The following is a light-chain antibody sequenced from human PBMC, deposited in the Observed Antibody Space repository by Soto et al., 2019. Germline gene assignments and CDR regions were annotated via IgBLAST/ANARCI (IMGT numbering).Light chain of an antibody. CDR3: QQYGSLPWT. CDR2: GAS. J-gene: IGKJ1*01. V-gene: IGKV3-20*01. Sequence: EILLTQSPGTLSLSPGERATLSCRASQSVSSSYLAWYQKKPGQAPRLLIYGASSRATGIPDRFSGSGSGTDFTLTISRLEPEDFAVYYCQQYGSLPWTFGQGTKVDIK. CDR1: QSVSSSY.